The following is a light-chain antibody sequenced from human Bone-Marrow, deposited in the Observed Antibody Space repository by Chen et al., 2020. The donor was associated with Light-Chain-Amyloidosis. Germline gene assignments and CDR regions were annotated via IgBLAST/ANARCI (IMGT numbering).Light chain of an antibody. J-gene: IGKJ2*02. CDR1: QGIRNA. CDR2: GAS. CDR3: LQDYSYPCT. V-gene: IGKV1-6*01. Sequence: AIQMAQSPSSLSASVGDRVTITCRASQGIRNALGWYQQKPGKAPQVLVSGASDSQGGVPSRFSGAGSGTEFSLTISSLQPEDFATYYCLQDYSYPCTFVQGTKLEIK.